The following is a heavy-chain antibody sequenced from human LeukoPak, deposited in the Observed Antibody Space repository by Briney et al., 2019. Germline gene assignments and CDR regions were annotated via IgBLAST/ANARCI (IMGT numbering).Heavy chain of an antibody. D-gene: IGHD5-18*01. CDR3: ARYGYSYGQYYFDY. V-gene: IGHV4-59*11. CDR1: GGSISSHF. J-gene: IGHJ4*02. Sequence: SETLSLTCSVSGGSISSHFWSWIRQPPGKGLEWIGYIYYSGTTNYNPSLKSRVTMSVDTSNNQFSLKLTSVTAADTAVYYCARYGYSYGQYYFDYWGQGTLVTVSS. CDR2: IYYSGTT.